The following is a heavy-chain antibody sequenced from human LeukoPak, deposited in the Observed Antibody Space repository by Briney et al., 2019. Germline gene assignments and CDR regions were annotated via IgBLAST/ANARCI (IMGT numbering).Heavy chain of an antibody. J-gene: IGHJ6*03. CDR1: GHTFTSYD. V-gene: IGHV1-69*06. CDR3: ASPPVPQAAAITPGYFYYYMDV. D-gene: IGHD6-13*01. Sequence: SVKVSCKASGHTFTSYDINWVRQATGQGLEWMGGIIPIFGTANYAQKFQGRVTITADKSSTTVYMELSSLRSEDTAVYYCASPPVPQAAAITPGYFYYYMDVWGKGTTVTVSS. CDR2: IIPIFGTA.